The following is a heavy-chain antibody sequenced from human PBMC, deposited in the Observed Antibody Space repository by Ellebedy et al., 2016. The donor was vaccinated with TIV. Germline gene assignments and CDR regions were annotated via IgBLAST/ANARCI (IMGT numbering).Heavy chain of an antibody. CDR3: ARAGRIVSSSRTFDYYYYGMDV. CDR1: GYTFTSYY. D-gene: IGHD6-13*01. J-gene: IGHJ6*02. Sequence: ASVKVSXXASGYTFTSYYMHWVRQAPGQGLEWMGIINPSGGSTSYAQKFQGRVTMTRDTSTSTVYMELSSLRSEDTAVYYCARAGRIVSSSRTFDYYYYGMDVWGQGTTVTVSS. V-gene: IGHV1-46*01. CDR2: INPSGGST.